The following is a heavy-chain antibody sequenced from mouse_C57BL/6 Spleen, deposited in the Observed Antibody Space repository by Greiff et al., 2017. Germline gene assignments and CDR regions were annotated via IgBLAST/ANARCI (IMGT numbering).Heavy chain of an antibody. D-gene: IGHD1-1*01. J-gene: IGHJ2*01. Sequence: EVKLVESGGGLVKPGGSLKLSCAASGFTFSDYGMHWVRQAPEKGLEWVAYISSGSSTIYYADTVKGRFTISRDNAKNTLFLQMTSLRSEDTAMYYCAKAVVAQGYLDYWGQGTTLTVSS. V-gene: IGHV5-17*01. CDR3: AKAVVAQGYLDY. CDR1: GFTFSDYG. CDR2: ISSGSSTI.